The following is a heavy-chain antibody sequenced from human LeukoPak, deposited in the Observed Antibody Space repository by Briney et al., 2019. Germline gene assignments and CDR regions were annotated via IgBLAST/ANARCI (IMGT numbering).Heavy chain of an antibody. CDR1: GFTFSTYS. J-gene: IGHJ3*02. CDR2: ISSSGSTI. D-gene: IGHD3-22*01. CDR3: ASGYDSSGYYPDAFDI. V-gene: IGHV3-48*04. Sequence: PGGSLRLSCAASGFTFSTYSMNWVRQAPGKGLEWVSYISSSGSTIYYADSVKGRFTISRDNAKNSLYLQMNSLRAEDTAVYYCASGYDSSGYYPDAFDIWGQGTMVTVSS.